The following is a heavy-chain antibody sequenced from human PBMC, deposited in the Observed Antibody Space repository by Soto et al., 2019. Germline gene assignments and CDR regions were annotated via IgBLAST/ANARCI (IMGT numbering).Heavy chain of an antibody. D-gene: IGHD2-2*01. J-gene: IGHJ5*02. Sequence: SETLSLTCTVSGDSISSYDWSWLLQPAGEGRQWIGRIYTSRSTNYNPSLKSRVTMSVDTSNNQLSLKLSSVTAADTAANYCARACGSTGRFNLFDPWGQGTLVTVSS. CDR3: ARACGSTGRFNLFDP. CDR2: IYTSRST. CDR1: GDSISSYD. V-gene: IGHV4-4*07.